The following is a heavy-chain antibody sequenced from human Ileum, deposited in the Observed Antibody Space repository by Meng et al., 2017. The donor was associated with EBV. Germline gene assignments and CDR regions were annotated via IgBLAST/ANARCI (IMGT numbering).Heavy chain of an antibody. D-gene: IGHD2-21*02. V-gene: IGHV4-61*08. J-gene: IGHJ4*02. CDR1: NGSVSGYGWY. CDR2: MSYTRSY. Sequence: QRQLQQSGQGMLKPREVPPLTCAVSNGSVSGYGWYWTCIRQATGMDLKWKGNMSYTRSYNPTSTLQSRVTISIYKSKIQFTLKRASVTAADTAVYYCAMERGGGDRGVHWGQGTLVTVSS. CDR3: AMERGGGDRGVH.